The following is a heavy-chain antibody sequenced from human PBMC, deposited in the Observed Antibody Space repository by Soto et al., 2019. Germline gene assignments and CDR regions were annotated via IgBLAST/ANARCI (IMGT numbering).Heavy chain of an antibody. CDR2: IILPFGTP. CDR3: ARGPDYEGYFDY. D-gene: IGHD4-17*01. V-gene: IGHV1-69*12. J-gene: IGHJ4*02. CDR1: GGSFSNNA. Sequence: QVRLVQSEAEVKKPGSSVKVSCKASGGSFSNNAISWVRQALGQGLEWMGVIILPFGTPNYAQTFQGRVTITADESMTTAYMELSGLRSEDTVVYYCARGPDYEGYFDYWGRGTLVTVSS.